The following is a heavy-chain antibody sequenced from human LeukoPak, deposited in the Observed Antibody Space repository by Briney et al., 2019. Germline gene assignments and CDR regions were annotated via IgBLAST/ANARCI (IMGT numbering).Heavy chain of an antibody. V-gene: IGHV4-34*01. CDR2: INHSGNT. CDR1: GGSFSGYY. Sequence: SETLSLTCAVYGGSFSGYYWNWIRQPPGKGLEWVGEINHSGNTSYNPSLKSRVTISVDTSKNQFSLKLSSVTAADTAVYYCARVDYGDYLPYYYYYMDVWGKGTTVTVSS. CDR3: ARVDYGDYLPYYYYYMDV. J-gene: IGHJ6*03. D-gene: IGHD4-17*01.